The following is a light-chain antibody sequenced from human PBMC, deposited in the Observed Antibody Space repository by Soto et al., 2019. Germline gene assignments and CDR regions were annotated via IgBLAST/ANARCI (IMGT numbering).Light chain of an antibody. V-gene: IGLV2-14*01. CDR1: SSDVGGYNY. CDR2: DVA. J-gene: IGLJ1*01. Sequence: ALTQPASVSGSPGQSISVSCTGTSSDVGGYNYVSWYQQHPGKAPRLMIYDVANRPSGVSNRFSGSKSGNTASLTISGLQAEDEADYYCSSYRTSATYVFGTGTKLTVL. CDR3: SSYRTSATYV.